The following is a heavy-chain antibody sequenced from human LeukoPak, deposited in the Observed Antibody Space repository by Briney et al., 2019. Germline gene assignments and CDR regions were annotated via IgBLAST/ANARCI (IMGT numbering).Heavy chain of an antibody. J-gene: IGHJ3*02. Sequence: SETLSLTCTVSGASISSYYWSGVRQPPGKGLEWVGYVSYSGSTNYGPSLKSRVTISLDTSKNQFSLNLRSVTAADTAVYYCARHGSGDGSGYLDAFDIWGQGTMVTVSS. V-gene: IGHV4-59*08. CDR2: VSYSGST. CDR3: ARHGSGDGSGYLDAFDI. D-gene: IGHD6-25*01. CDR1: GASISSYY.